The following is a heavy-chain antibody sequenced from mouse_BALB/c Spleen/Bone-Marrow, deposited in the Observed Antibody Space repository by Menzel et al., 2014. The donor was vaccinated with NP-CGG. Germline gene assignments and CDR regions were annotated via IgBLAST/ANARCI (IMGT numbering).Heavy chain of an antibody. V-gene: IGHV1-77*01. CDR2: IYPGSGST. D-gene: IGHD2-1*01. CDR1: GYTFTDYV. Sequence: QVQLQQPGPELVKPGASVKMSCKASGYTFTDYVITWVKQRTGQGLEWIGEIYPGSGSTYYNEKFKGKATLTADKSSNTAYMQLGSLTSEDSVVYFCARLDGNYRYAMDYWGQGTSVTVSS. CDR3: ARLDGNYRYAMDY. J-gene: IGHJ4*01.